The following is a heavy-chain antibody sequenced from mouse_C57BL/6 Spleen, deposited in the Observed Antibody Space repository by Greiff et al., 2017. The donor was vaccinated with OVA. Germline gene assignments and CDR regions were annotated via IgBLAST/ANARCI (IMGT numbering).Heavy chain of an antibody. V-gene: IGHV1-9*01. CDR1: GYTFTGYW. D-gene: IGHD2-4*01. CDR2: ILPGSGST. CDR3: AREGLRREFAY. Sequence: QVQLQQSGAELMKPGASVKLSCKATGYTFTGYWIEWVKQRPGHGLEWIGEILPGSGSTNYNEKFKGKATFTADTSSNTAYMQLRRLTTEDSAVYYCAREGLRREFAYWGQGTLVTVSA. J-gene: IGHJ3*01.